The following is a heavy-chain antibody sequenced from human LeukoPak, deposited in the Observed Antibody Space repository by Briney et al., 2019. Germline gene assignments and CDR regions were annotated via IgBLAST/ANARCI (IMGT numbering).Heavy chain of an antibody. CDR3: ARLGRQDTAMA. J-gene: IGHJ5*02. CDR2: INPNNGGT. CDR1: GYTFTGYY. V-gene: IGHV1-2*02. Sequence: ASVTVSCKASGYTFTGYYMHWVRQAPGQGLEWMGWINPNNGGTNFAQNFQARVTMAWDTSINTAYMELSRLTSDDTAVYYCARLGRQDTAMAWGQGTLVTVSS. D-gene: IGHD5-18*01.